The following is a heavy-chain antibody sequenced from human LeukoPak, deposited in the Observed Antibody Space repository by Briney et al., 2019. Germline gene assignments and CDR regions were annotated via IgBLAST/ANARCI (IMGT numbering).Heavy chain of an antibody. CDR2: IDWDDDK. V-gene: IGHV2-70*04. Sequence: SGPALVKPTQTLTLTCTFSGFSLSTSGMRTSWIRQPPGKALEWLARIDWDDDKFYSTSLKTRLTISEDTSKNQVVLTMTNMDPVDTVTYYCARGNDYDAFDIWGQGTMVTVSS. J-gene: IGHJ3*02. D-gene: IGHD1-1*01. CDR1: GFSLSTSGMR. CDR3: ARGNDYDAFDI.